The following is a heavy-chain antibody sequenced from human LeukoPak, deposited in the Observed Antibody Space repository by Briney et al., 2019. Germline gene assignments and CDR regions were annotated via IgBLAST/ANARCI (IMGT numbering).Heavy chain of an antibody. V-gene: IGHV1-69*10. J-gene: IGHJ3*02. Sequence: SVKVSCKSSGCTFTSYPITWVRQAPGQGLEWMGRIIPMSGIPSYAQKFQDRLTIIADQSTTTVCMELRSLRSEDTAVYYCARWSRRSDAFDIWGQGTMVTVSS. CDR2: IIPMSGIP. CDR1: GCTFTSYP. D-gene: IGHD1-26*01. CDR3: ARWSRRSDAFDI.